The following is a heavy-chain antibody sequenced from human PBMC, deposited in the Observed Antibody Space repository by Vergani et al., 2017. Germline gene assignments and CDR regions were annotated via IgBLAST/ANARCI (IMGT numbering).Heavy chain of an antibody. CDR3: AGGSCLGGSCYKPRFDY. D-gene: IGHD2-15*01. CDR1: GGSINNLNYY. J-gene: IGHJ4*02. Sequence: QVQLQESGPGLVKPSQTLSLTCTVSGGSINNLNYYWSWIRQPAGKGLEWIGRVHTSGSTNYNPSLKSRVTMSEDTSKNQFSLNLTSVTAADTAVYFCAGGSCLGGSCYKPRFDYWGQGILVTVSS. CDR2: VHTSGST. V-gene: IGHV4-61*02.